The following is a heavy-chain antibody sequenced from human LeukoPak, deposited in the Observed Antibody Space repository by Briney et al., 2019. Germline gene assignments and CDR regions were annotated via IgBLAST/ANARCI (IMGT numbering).Heavy chain of an antibody. Sequence: SVKVSCKASGGTFSSYAISWVQQAPGQGLEWMGGIIPIFGTANYAQKFQGRVTITTDESTSTAYMELSSLSSEDTAVYYCARDSGSFLDYWGQGTLVTVSS. CDR1: GGTFSSYA. V-gene: IGHV1-69*05. J-gene: IGHJ4*02. D-gene: IGHD1-26*01. CDR2: IIPIFGTA. CDR3: ARDSGSFLDY.